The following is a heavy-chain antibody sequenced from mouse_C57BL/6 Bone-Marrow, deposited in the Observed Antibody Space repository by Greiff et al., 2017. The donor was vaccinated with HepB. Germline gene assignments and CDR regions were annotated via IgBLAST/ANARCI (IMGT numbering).Heavy chain of an antibody. CDR2: INPNYGTT. D-gene: IGHD1-1*01. CDR3: AGITTVGYFDY. CDR1: GYSFTDYN. Sequence: EVQLQQSGPELVKPGASVKISCKASGYSFTDYNMNWVKQSNVKSLEWIGVINPNYGTTSYNQKFKGKATLTVDQSSSTAYMQLNSLTAEDSAVYDCAGITTVGYFDYWGQGTTLTVSS. J-gene: IGHJ2*01. V-gene: IGHV1-39*01.